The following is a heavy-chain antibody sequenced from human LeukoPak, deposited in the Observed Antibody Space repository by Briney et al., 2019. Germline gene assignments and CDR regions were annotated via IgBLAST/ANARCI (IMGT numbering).Heavy chain of an antibody. V-gene: IGHV3-30*04. CDR3: ARDLNGAGEGPLDY. Sequence: GGSLRLSCAASGFTFSRYAMHWVRQAPGNGLEWVAVLSYDGSDKYYADSVKGRFTISRDNSKNTVYLRMNSLRAEDTAVYYCARDLNGAGEGPLDYWGQGTLVSVSS. CDR1: GFTFSRYA. J-gene: IGHJ4*02. CDR2: LSYDGSDK. D-gene: IGHD3-16*01.